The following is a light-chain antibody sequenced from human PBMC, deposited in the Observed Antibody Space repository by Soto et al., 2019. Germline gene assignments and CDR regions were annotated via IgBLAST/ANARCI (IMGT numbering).Light chain of an antibody. J-gene: IGLJ2*01. V-gene: IGLV2-14*03. Sequence: QSVLTQPASVSGSPGQSITISCTGTSSDVGAHDFVSWYQQHPGKTPKLLIYDVGNRPSGVSNRFSGSKSGNTASLTISGLQAEDEAHYYCSSYTSTSPLDALFGGGTKLTVL. CDR2: DVG. CDR1: SSDVGAHDF. CDR3: SSYTSTSPLDAL.